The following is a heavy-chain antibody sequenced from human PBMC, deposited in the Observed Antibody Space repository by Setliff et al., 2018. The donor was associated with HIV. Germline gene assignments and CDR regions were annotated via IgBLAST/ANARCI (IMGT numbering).Heavy chain of an antibody. J-gene: IGHJ1*01. Sequence: ASRFTFSNYAMSWVRQAPGKGLEWVSVISGSGGNTYYADSVKGRFTISRDNSKNTLYLQMNSLRAEDTAVYYCANGAARPGQHWGQGTLVTVSS. CDR3: ANGAARPGQH. CDR1: RFTFSNYA. CDR2: ISGSGGNT. D-gene: IGHD6-6*01. V-gene: IGHV3-23*01.